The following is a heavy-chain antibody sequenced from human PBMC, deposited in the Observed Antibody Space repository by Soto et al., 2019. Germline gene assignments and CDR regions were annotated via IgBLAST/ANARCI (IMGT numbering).Heavy chain of an antibody. V-gene: IGHV3-33*08. CDR2: IWYDGSEK. CDR1: GFTFSEYV. J-gene: IGHJ4*02. Sequence: QVQLVESGGGVVQPGGSLRLACAASGFTFSEYVMHWVRQAPGKGLEWVALIWYDGSEKYYGDSVKGRFSISRDNSKNTVYLQVNSLRPEDTAVYYCVREGGGECSADSCTAWDYWGQGALVTASS. D-gene: IGHD2-15*01. CDR3: VREGGGECSADSCTAWDY.